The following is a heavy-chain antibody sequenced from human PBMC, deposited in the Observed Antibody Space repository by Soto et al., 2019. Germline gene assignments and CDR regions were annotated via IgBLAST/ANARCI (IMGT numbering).Heavy chain of an antibody. CDR3: ARESASYDSSGYYYD. CDR1: GYTFTSYG. Sequence: QVQLVQSGAEVKKPGASVKVSCKASGYTFTSYGISWVRQAPGQGLEWMGWISAYNGNTNYAQKLQGRVTMTTDTSTSTAYMERRSLRSDDTAVYYGARESASYDSSGYYYDWGQGTLVTVAS. V-gene: IGHV1-18*01. D-gene: IGHD3-22*01. J-gene: IGHJ4*02. CDR2: ISAYNGNT.